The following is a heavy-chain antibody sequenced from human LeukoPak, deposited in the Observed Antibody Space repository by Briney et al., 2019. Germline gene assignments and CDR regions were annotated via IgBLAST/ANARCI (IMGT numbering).Heavy chain of an antibody. CDR3: AKRPGWDGDY. CDR2: ISGSGGST. J-gene: IGHJ4*02. V-gene: IGHV3-23*01. D-gene: IGHD1-14*01. Sequence: GGSLRLSCAASGFTFNSYAMTWVRQAPGKGLEWVSAISGSGGSTYYADSVKGRFTISRDNSKNTLYLQMNSLRAEDTAVYYCAKRPGWDGDYWGQGTLVTVSS. CDR1: GFTFNSYA.